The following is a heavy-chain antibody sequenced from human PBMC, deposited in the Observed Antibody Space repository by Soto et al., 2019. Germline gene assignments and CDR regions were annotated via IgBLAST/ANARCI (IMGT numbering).Heavy chain of an antibody. CDR3: TRGCTNGVCYRYYYYGMNV. CDR1: GGTFSSYA. Sequence: QVQLVQSGAEVEKPGSSVKVSCKASGGTFSSYAIIWVRQAPGQGLEWMGGIIPIFGTANYAQKLQGRVTITADESTITAYMERSSLRSEDTVVYYCTRGCTNGVCYRYYYYGMNVWGQGATVTV. J-gene: IGHJ6*02. V-gene: IGHV1-69*01. CDR2: IIPIFGTA. D-gene: IGHD2-8*01.